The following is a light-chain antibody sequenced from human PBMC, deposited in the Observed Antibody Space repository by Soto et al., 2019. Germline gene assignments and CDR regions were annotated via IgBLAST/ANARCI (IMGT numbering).Light chain of an antibody. J-gene: IGKJ4*01. CDR2: GTS. V-gene: IGKV1-39*01. CDR1: QSISNS. CDR3: QQSPSCSRT. Sequence: DILLTPSPSSLSASVVDRVPSSVRASQSISNSLNWYQQKPRKAPNLLIYGTSVLQSGVPSRFSGSGSGTAFTLTIHSLQRDYCATYYCQQSPSCSRTFGRGTKVEIK.